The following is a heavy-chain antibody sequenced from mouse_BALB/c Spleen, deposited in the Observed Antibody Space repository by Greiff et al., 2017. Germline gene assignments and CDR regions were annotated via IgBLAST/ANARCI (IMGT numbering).Heavy chain of an antibody. D-gene: IGHD1-1*01. CDR3: ARDEGVLRYFDV. J-gene: IGHJ1*01. V-gene: IGHV5-15*02. Sequence: EVKLVESGGGLVQPGGSRKLSCAASGFTFSDYGMAWVRQAPGKGPEWVAFISNLAYSIYYADTVTGRITISRENAKNTLYLEMSSLRSEDTAMYYCARDEGVLRYFDVWGAGTTVTVSS. CDR2: ISNLAYSI. CDR1: GFTFSDYG.